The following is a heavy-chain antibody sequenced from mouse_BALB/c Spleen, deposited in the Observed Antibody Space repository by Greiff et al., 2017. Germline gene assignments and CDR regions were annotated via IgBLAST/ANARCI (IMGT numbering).Heavy chain of an antibody. CDR3: ARSGFITTVVDYFDY. D-gene: IGHD1-1*01. CDR1: GFTFSSFG. CDR2: ISSGSSTI. V-gene: IGHV5-17*02. Sequence: EVHLVESGGGLVQPGGSRKLSCAASGFTFSSFGMHWVRQAPEKGLEWVAYISSGSSTIYYADTVKGRFTISRDNPKNTLFLQMTSLRSEDTAMYYCARSGFITTVVDYFDYWGQGTTLTVSS. J-gene: IGHJ2*01.